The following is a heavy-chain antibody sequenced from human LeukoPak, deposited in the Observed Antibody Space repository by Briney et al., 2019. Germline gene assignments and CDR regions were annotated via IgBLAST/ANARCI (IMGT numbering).Heavy chain of an antibody. CDR1: GYTFTSYG. CDR3: ARAWGSLDYYYYYMDV. Sequence: GASVKVSCKASGYTFTSYGISWVRQAPGQGLEWMGWISAYNGNTNYAQKLQGRVTMTTDTSTSTAYMELRSLRSDDTAVYYCARAWGSLDYYYYYMDVWGKGTTVTVSS. D-gene: IGHD3-16*01. J-gene: IGHJ6*03. CDR2: ISAYNGNT. V-gene: IGHV1-18*01.